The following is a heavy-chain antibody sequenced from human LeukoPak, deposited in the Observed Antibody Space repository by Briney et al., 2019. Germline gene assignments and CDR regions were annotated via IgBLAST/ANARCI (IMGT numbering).Heavy chain of an antibody. CDR3: AREMVGAHTEFDH. CDR2: IKVDGSER. D-gene: IGHD1-26*01. V-gene: IGHV3-7*01. CDR1: DFSFRSYG. J-gene: IGHJ4*02. Sequence: GGSLRLSCAASDFSFRSYGMSWVRQSPGRGLEWVANIKVDGSERYYVDSVKGRFTISRDNAKNLLFLQMNSLRAEDSAVYYCAREMVGAHTEFDHWGQGTLVTVSS.